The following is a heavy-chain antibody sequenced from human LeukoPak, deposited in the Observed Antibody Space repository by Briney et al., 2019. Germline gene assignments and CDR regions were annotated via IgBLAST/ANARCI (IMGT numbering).Heavy chain of an antibody. V-gene: IGHV3-33*01. J-gene: IGHJ4*02. CDR2: IWSDGTNK. D-gene: IGHD4-11*01. CDR3: ARDAQRGFDYSNSLQY. Sequence: GKSLQLSCAATGFTFSHYGMHWVRQAPGKGLEWVAVIWSDGTNKYYAASVKGRFSISRDDSGKTVHFQMNSLRPEDTAVYYCARDAQRGFDYSNSLQYWGQGTPVTVST. CDR1: GFTFSHYG.